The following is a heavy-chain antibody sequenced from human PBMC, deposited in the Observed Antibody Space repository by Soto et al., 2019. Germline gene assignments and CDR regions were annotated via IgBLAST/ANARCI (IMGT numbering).Heavy chain of an antibody. V-gene: IGHV3-23*01. CDR2: LYDVDGS. Sequence: PGGSLRLSCAASGFTFSSYAMSWVRQAPGKGLEWVSALYDVDGSFYADSVKGRFTTSSDSSKTTVYLQMNDLRPDDTAVYYCATWHEREHAYDVWGQGTTVTVSS. J-gene: IGHJ3*01. CDR1: GFTFSSYA. D-gene: IGHD1-1*01. CDR3: ATWHEREHAYDV.